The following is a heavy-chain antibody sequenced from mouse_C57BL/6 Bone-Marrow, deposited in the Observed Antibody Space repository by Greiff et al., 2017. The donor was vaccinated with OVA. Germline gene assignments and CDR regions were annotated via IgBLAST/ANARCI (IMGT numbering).Heavy chain of an antibody. CDR3: ARGPITTVVASYYYAMDY. CDR2: ISSGSSTI. D-gene: IGHD1-1*01. Sequence: DVKLVESGGGLVKPGGSLKLSCAASGFTFSDYGMHWVRQAPEKGLEWVAYISSGSSTIYYADTVKGRFTISRDNAKTTLFLQMTSLRSEDTAMYYCARGPITTVVASYYYAMDYWGQGTSVTVSS. J-gene: IGHJ4*01. V-gene: IGHV5-17*01. CDR1: GFTFSDYG.